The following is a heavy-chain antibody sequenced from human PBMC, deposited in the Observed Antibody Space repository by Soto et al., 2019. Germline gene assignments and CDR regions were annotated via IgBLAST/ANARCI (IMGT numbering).Heavy chain of an antibody. D-gene: IGHD2-8*01. CDR3: ARWWMYAPRFDP. CDR2: IIPIFGTA. CDR1: GGTFSSYA. J-gene: IGHJ5*02. V-gene: IGHV1-69*13. Sequence: ASVKVSCKASGGTFSSYAISWVRQAPGQGLEWMGEIIPIFGTANYAQKFQGRVTITADESTSTAYMELSSLRSEDTAVYYCARWWMYAPRFDPWGQGTLVTVSS.